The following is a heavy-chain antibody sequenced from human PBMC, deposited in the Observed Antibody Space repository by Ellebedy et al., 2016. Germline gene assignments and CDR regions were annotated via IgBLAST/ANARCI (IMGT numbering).Heavy chain of an antibody. CDR3: ARDDTYYYDSPGGDWFDP. D-gene: IGHD3-22*01. J-gene: IGHJ5*02. V-gene: IGHV1-69*06. Sequence: SSVKVSCXASVGTFSSYAISWVRQAPGQGLEWMGGIIPIFGTANYAQKFQGRVTITADKSTSTAYMELSSLRSEDTAVYYRARDDTYYYDSPGGDWFDPWGQGTLVTVSS. CDR1: VGTFSSYA. CDR2: IIPIFGTA.